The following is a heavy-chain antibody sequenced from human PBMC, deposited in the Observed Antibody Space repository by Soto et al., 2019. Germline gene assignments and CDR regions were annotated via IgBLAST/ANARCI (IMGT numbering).Heavy chain of an antibody. CDR1: GYTFIGYY. J-gene: IGHJ5*02. Sequence: QVQLVQSGAEVKKPGASVKVSCKASGYTFIGYYIHWVRQAPGQGLEWMGRINPRSGGTTYAQKFQGRLTMTRDTAISTAYMELSSLRSDDTAVYSCGRDGVGATPLGWFDPWGQGTLVTVSS. CDR3: GRDGVGATPLGWFDP. D-gene: IGHD1-26*01. V-gene: IGHV1-2*06. CDR2: INPRSGGT.